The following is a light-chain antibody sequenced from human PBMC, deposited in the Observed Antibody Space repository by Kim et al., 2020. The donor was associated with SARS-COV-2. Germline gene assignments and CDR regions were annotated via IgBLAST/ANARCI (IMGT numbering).Light chain of an antibody. CDR3: CSFAAPHSKTFV. V-gene: IGLV2-23*02. Sequence: QSALTQPASVSGSPGQSITISCTGTSSDVGVYNLVSWYQQHPGKAPKLMIYEVTKRPSGVSNHFSGSKSGNTASLTISGLQPEDEADYYCCSFAAPHSKTFVFGSG. CDR2: EVT. CDR1: SSDVGVYNL. J-gene: IGLJ1*01.